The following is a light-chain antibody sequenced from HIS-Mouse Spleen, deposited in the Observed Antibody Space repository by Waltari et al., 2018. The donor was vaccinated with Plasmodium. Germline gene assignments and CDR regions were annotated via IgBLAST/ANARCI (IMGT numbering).Light chain of an antibody. CDR1: ALPKKY. Sequence: SYELTPPPSVSASPGQTARITCFGDALPKKYAYWYRKKSGQAPVLVIYQDSKRPSGIAGRFPCSSSGTMATFNISGAQVEDEADYYCYSTGSSGNHRVFGGGTKLTVL. J-gene: IGLJ3*02. CDR2: QDS. CDR3: YSTGSSGNHRV. V-gene: IGLV3-10*01.